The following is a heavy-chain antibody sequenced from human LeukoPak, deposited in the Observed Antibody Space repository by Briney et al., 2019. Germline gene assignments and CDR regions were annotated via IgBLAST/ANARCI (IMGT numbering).Heavy chain of an antibody. V-gene: IGHV4-59*05. CDR3: ASDRYDPYCSGGSCYPFDY. Sequence: SETLSLTCTVSGGSISSYYWSWIRQPPGKGLEWIGSIYYSGSTYYNPSLKSRVTISVDTSKNQFSLKLSSVTAADTAVYYCASDRYDPYCSGGSCYPFDYWGQGTLVTVSS. CDR1: GGSISSYY. CDR2: IYYSGST. J-gene: IGHJ4*02. D-gene: IGHD2-15*01.